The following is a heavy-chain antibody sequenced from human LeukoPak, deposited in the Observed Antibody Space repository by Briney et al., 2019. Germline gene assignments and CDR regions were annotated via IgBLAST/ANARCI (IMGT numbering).Heavy chain of an antibody. J-gene: IGHJ4*02. Sequence: ASVKVSCKASGYTFTGYYMHWVRQAPGQGLEWMGWINPNSGGTNYAQKFQGGVTMTRDTSISTAYMELSRLRSDDTAVYYCARDGRGYSSSWYYYWGQGTLVTVSS. CDR1: GYTFTGYY. D-gene: IGHD6-13*01. CDR3: ARDGRGYSSSWYYY. CDR2: INPNSGGT. V-gene: IGHV1-2*02.